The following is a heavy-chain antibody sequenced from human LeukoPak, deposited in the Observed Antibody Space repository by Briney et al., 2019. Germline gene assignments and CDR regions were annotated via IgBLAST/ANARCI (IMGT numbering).Heavy chain of an antibody. J-gene: IGHJ5*02. CDR1: GFTFSDHY. CDR2: IRNKANSYTT. V-gene: IGHV3-72*01. Sequence: GGSLRLSCAASGFTFSDHYMDWVRQAPGKGLEWVGRIRNKANSYTTEYAASVKGRFTISRDDSKNSLYLQMNSLKIEDTAVYYCTRSSSGWYNWFDPWGPGTLVTVSS. D-gene: IGHD6-19*01. CDR3: TRSSSGWYNWFDP.